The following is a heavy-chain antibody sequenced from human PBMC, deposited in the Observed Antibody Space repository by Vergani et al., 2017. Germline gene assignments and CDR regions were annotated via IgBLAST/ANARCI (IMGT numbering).Heavy chain of an antibody. J-gene: IGHJ5*02. D-gene: IGHD3-3*01. CDR3: ARWSGAAGNWFDP. CDR2: IYYSGST. CDR1: GGSISSYY. Sequence: QGQLQESGPGLVKPSETLSLTCTVSGGSISSYYWSWIRQPPGKGLEWIGYIYYSGSTNYNPSLKSRVTISVDTSKNQFSLKLSSVTAADTAVYYCARWSGAAGNWFDPWGQGTLVTVSS. V-gene: IGHV4-59*01.